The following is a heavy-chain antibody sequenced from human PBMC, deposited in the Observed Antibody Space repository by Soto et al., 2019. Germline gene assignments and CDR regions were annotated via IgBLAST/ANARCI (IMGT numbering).Heavy chain of an antibody. V-gene: IGHV3-23*01. D-gene: IGHD6-6*01. CDR3: AKEHAPYRSSSSVGS. CDR2: ISGSGGST. J-gene: IGHJ5*02. Sequence: EVQLLESGGGLVQPGGSLRLSCAASGFTFSSYAMSWVRQAPGKGLEWVSAISGSGGSTYYADSVKGRFTISRDNSKNKLYLQMNSLRAEDTAVYYCAKEHAPYRSSSSVGSWGQGTLVTVYS. CDR1: GFTFSSYA.